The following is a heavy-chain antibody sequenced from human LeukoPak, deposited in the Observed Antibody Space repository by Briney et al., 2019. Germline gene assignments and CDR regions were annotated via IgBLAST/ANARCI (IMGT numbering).Heavy chain of an antibody. J-gene: IGHJ6*02. CDR2: ISTDGSST. D-gene: IGHD2/OR15-2a*01. CDR3: ASYFTSIPSGMDV. Sequence: TGGSLRLSCAASGFTFSRYWMHWLRQAPGKGLVWVSRISTDGSSTSYADSVKGRFTISRDNGKNTLYLQMNSLRAEDTAVYYCASYFTSIPSGMDVSGQGTTVTVSS. CDR1: GFTFSRYW. V-gene: IGHV3-74*01.